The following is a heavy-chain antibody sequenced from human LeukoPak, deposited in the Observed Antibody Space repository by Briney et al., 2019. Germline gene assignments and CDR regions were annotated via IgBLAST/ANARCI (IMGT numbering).Heavy chain of an antibody. CDR1: GFTFSSYS. D-gene: IGHD6-13*01. Sequence: GGSLRLSCAASGFTFSSYSMNWVRQAPGKGLEWVSSISSSSSYIYYADSVKGRFTISRDNAKNSLYLQMNSLRAEDTAVYYCARVVDSSSWYSQFDYWGQGTLVTVSS. J-gene: IGHJ4*02. V-gene: IGHV3-21*01. CDR2: ISSSSSYI. CDR3: ARVVDSSSWYSQFDY.